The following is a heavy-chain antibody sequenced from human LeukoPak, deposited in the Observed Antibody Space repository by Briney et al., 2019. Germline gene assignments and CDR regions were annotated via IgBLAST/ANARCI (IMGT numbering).Heavy chain of an antibody. Sequence: ASVKVSCMASGYTFTYYYMNWVRQAPGQGLEWMGIINPSGGSTSYAQKFQGRVTMTRETSTSTVYMELSSLRSEDMVVYYCARKAGGSYRLDYWGQGTLVTVSS. CDR3: ARKAGGSYRLDY. CDR2: INPSGGST. V-gene: IGHV1-46*01. J-gene: IGHJ4*02. CDR1: GYTFTYYY. D-gene: IGHD1-26*01.